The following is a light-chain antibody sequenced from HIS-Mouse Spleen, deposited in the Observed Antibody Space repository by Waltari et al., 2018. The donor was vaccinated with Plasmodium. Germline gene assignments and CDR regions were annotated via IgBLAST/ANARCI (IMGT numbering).Light chain of an antibody. V-gene: IGKV3-11*01. J-gene: IGKJ4*01. CDR3: QQRSNWPLT. Sequence: IVLTQSPATLSLSPGERATLSCRSSQSVSSYLAWYQQKPGPAPRLLIYDASNRATGIPGRFSGSGSGTDFTLTISGLEPEDFAVYYGQQRSNWPLTFGGGTKVEIK. CDR2: DAS. CDR1: QSVSSY.